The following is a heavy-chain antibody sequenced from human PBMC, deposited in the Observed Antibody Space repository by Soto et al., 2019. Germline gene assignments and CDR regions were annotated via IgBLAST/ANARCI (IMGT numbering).Heavy chain of an antibody. CDR3: ARGSSCSSTSCYDGAPIGY. Sequence: TGGSLRLSCAASGFTFSSYAMHWVRQAPGKGLEWVAVISYDGSNKYYADSVKGRFTISRDNSKNTLYLQMNSLRAEDTAVYYCARGSSCSSTSCYDGAPIGYWGQGTLVTVSS. V-gene: IGHV3-30-3*01. CDR1: GFTFSSYA. J-gene: IGHJ4*02. CDR2: ISYDGSNK. D-gene: IGHD2-2*01.